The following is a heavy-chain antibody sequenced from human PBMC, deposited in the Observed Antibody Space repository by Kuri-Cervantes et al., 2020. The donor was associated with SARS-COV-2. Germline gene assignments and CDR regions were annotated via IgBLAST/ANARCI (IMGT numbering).Heavy chain of an antibody. Sequence: GESLKISYAASGFTFSSYWMTWVRQAPGKGLECVAKINQDGSEKYHVDSVKGRFTISRDNTKNSLFLQMNSLRAEDTAVYYCGRVSGDTGHYRPFDYWGQGTVVTVSS. D-gene: IGHD3-9*01. CDR1: GFTFSSYW. J-gene: IGHJ4*02. CDR3: GRVSGDTGHYRPFDY. CDR2: INQDGSEK. V-gene: IGHV3-7*01.